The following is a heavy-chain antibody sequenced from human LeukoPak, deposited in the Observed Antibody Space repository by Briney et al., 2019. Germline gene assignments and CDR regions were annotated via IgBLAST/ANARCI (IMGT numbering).Heavy chain of an antibody. V-gene: IGHV3-30-3*01. J-gene: IGHJ4*02. CDR2: ISYDGSNK. Sequence: GGSLRLSCAASGFTFNIHSMHWVRQAPGKGLEWVAVISYDGSNKCYADSVKGRFTISRDNSKNTLYLQMNSLRAEDTAVYYCARENLDYYASSEIDYWGQGTLVTVSS. CDR3: ARENLDYYASSEIDY. CDR1: GFTFNIHS. D-gene: IGHD2-2*01.